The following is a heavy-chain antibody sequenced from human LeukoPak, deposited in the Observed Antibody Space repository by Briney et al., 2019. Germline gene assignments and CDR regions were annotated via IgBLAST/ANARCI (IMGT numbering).Heavy chain of an antibody. V-gene: IGHV1-2*02. CDR2: INPNSGGT. Sequence: ASVKVSCKASGYTFTGYYMHWVRQAPGQGLEWMGWINPNSGGTNYAQKFQGRVTMTRDTSISTAYMELSRLRSDDTAVYYCARDTIAGRRNNWFDPWGQGTLVTVSS. D-gene: IGHD6-13*01. CDR3: ARDTIAGRRNNWFDP. J-gene: IGHJ5*02. CDR1: GYTFTGYY.